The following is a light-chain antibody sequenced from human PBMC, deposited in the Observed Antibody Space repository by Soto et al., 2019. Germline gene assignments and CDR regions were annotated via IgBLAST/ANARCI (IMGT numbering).Light chain of an antibody. CDR1: QNVNNNY. CDR3: QQYGSSPGT. CDR2: GAS. V-gene: IGKV3-20*01. Sequence: VLTQSPGTLSLSPGERATLSCRASQNVNNNYLAWYQQKPGQAPRLLIRGASSRATGLPDRFSGSGSGTAFTLTISRLEPEDFAVYYCQQYGSSPGTFGLGTKLEIK. J-gene: IGKJ2*01.